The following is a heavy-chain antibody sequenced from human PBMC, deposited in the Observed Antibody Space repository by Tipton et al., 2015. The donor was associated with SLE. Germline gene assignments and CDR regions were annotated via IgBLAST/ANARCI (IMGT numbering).Heavy chain of an antibody. D-gene: IGHD3-9*01. CDR2: IYYSGST. CDR1: GGSISSYY. J-gene: IGHJ2*01. CDR3: ARGGYFDWLLYSYWYFDL. Sequence: TLSLTCTVSGGSISSYYWSWIRQPLGKGLEWIGYIYYSGSTNYNPSLKSRVTISVDTSKNQFSLKLSSVTAADTAVYYCARGGYFDWLLYSYWYFDLWGRGTLVTVSS. V-gene: IGHV4-59*01.